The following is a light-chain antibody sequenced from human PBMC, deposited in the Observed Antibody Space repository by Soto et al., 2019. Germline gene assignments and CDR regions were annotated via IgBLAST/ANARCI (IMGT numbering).Light chain of an antibody. CDR3: QQYYSTPPT. CDR1: QSVLYSSNNKNY. V-gene: IGKV4-1*01. CDR2: WAS. J-gene: IGKJ1*01. Sequence: DIVMTQSPDSLAVSLGERATINCKSSQSVLYSSNNKNYLAWYQQKPGQPPKLXIYWASTRESGVPDRFSGSGSGTDFTLTISSRQAEDVAVYYCQQYYSTPPTFGQGTKVDIK.